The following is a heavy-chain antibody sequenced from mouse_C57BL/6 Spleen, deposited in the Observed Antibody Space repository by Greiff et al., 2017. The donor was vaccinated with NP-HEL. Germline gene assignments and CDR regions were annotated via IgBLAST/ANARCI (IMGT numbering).Heavy chain of an antibody. J-gene: IGHJ4*01. Sequence: QVQLKQSGPELVKPGASVKISCKASGYTFTDYYINWVKQRPGQGLEWIGWIYPGSGNTKYNEKFKGKATLTVDTSSSTAYMQLSSLTSEDSAVYFCARRYYGYDGPNYYAMDYWGQGTSVTVSS. CDR2: IYPGSGNT. D-gene: IGHD2-2*01. CDR3: ARRYYGYDGPNYYAMDY. CDR1: GYTFTDYY. V-gene: IGHV1-84*01.